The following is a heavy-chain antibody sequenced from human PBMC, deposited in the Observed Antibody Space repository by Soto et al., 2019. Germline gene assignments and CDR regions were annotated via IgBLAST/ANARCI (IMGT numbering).Heavy chain of an antibody. V-gene: IGHV3-23*01. D-gene: IGHD4-17*01. CDR2: ISGGGGTT. CDR3: ALRWGTTVTASFDC. Sequence: EVQLLESGGGLVQPGGSLRLSCGDSGLTFSSYAMSWVRQAPGKGLEWVSGISGGGGTTYYADSVKGRFTISRDNSKNTLSLQMNSLRAEDTAVYYCALRWGTTVTASFDCWGQGTLVTVSS. CDR1: GLTFSSYA. J-gene: IGHJ4*02.